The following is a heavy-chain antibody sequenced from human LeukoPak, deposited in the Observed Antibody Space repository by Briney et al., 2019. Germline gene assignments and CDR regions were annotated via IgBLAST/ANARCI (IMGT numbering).Heavy chain of an antibody. CDR1: GLSLSNDW. CDR3: TLIQGWGSGSYYRDF. Sequence: GGSLRLSCAASGLSLSNDWMSWVRQAPGKGLEWVARVKSKRAGDTTDYAAPVKGRFIISRDDSKNTLYLQMNSMKTEDTAVYYCTLIQGWGSGSYYRDFWGQGTLVTVSS. D-gene: IGHD3-10*01. CDR2: VKSKRAGDTT. V-gene: IGHV3-15*01. J-gene: IGHJ4*02.